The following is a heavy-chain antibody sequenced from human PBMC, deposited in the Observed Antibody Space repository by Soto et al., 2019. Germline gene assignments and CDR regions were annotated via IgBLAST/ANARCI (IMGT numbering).Heavy chain of an antibody. CDR2: ISSSGSYI. V-gene: IGHV3-21*01. CDR1: GFTFSSYN. J-gene: IGHJ4*02. D-gene: IGHD1-26*01. CDR3: ARDRTVGASTYYFDY. Sequence: EVQLVESGGGLVKPGGSPRLSCAASGFTFSSYNMNWVRQAPGKGLEWVSSISSSGSYIYYTDSMKGRFTISRDNAKNSLFLQMNSLRADDSAVYYCARDRTVGASTYYFDYWGQGTLVTVSS.